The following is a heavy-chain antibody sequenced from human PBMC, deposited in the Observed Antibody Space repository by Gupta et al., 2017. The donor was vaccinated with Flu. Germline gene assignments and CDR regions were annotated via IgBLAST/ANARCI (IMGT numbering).Heavy chain of an antibody. V-gene: IGHV3-33*01. CDR3: ARSNWNFFDY. Sequence: VQLVNSGGGVVQLGGSLGLSGAASGSSFGTYVMHWVRQAPGKGLEWVAVIWNDSSEKYYADPVKGRFTISRDNSKNTLYLQMDSLRGEDTAVYYCARSNWNFFDYWGQGTLVTVSS. D-gene: IGHD1-1*01. J-gene: IGHJ4*02. CDR1: GSSFGTYV. CDR2: IWNDSSEK.